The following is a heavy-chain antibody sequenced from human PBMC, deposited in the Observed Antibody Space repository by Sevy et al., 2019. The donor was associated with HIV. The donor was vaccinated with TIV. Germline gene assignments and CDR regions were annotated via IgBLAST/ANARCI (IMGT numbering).Heavy chain of an antibody. J-gene: IGHJ3*02. CDR3: ARGPLSAGRRRAFDI. CDR1: GGSFSGYY. D-gene: IGHD3-10*01. V-gene: IGHV4-34*01. Sequence: SETLSLTCAVYGGSFSGYYWSWIRQPPGKGLEWIGEINHSGSTNYNPSLKSRVTISVDTSKNQFSLKLSSVTAADTAVYYCARGPLSAGRRRAFDIWGQGTMVTVSS. CDR2: INHSGST.